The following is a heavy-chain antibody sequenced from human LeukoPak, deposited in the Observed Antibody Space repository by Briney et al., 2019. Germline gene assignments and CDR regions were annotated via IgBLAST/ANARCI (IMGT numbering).Heavy chain of an antibody. D-gene: IGHD2-8*01. CDR2: IYYSGNS. J-gene: IGHJ6*03. CDR1: GGSISSSYTYY. Sequence: SETLSLTCTVSGGSISSSYTYYWGWIRQPPGKGLERIGTIYYSGNSYYNPSLKTRVTISVDTSKNQFSLRLSSVTAADTAVYYCARRTYCVNGVCYTGKGEYYYMDVWGKGTTVTVSS. V-gene: IGHV4-39*01. CDR3: ARRTYCVNGVCYTGKGEYYYMDV.